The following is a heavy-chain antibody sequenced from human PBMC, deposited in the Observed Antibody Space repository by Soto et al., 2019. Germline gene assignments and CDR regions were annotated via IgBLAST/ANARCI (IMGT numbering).Heavy chain of an antibody. CDR2: IYYSGST. Sequence: SETLSLTCTVSGGSISSYYWSWIRQPPGRGLEGIGYIYYSGSTNYNPSLKSRVTISVDTSKNQFSLKLSSVTAADTAVYFCARGRWLRSALDYWGQGTLVPVSS. J-gene: IGHJ4*02. CDR1: GGSISSYY. CDR3: ARGRWLRSALDY. V-gene: IGHV4-59*01. D-gene: IGHD5-12*01.